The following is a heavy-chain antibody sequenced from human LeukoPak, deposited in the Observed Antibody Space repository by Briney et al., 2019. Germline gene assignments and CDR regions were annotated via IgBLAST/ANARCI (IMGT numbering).Heavy chain of an antibody. CDR2: IRYDGSNK. D-gene: IGHD2-2*02. J-gene: IGHJ4*02. CDR1: GFTFSSYG. Sequence: PGGSLRLSCAASGFTFSSYGMHWVRQAPGKGLEWVAFIRYDGSNKYYADSVKGRFTISRDNSKNTLYLQMNSLRAEDTAVYYCAKDEKVPAAIRLYYFDYWGQGTLVTVSS. V-gene: IGHV3-30*02. CDR3: AKDEKVPAAIRLYYFDY.